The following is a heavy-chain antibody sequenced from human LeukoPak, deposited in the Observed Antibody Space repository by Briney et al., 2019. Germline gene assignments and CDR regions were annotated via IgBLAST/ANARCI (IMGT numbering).Heavy chain of an antibody. J-gene: IGHJ5*02. CDR2: IYYSGST. Sequence: SETLSLTCTVSGGSISSSSYYWGWIRQPPGKGLEWIGSIYYSGSTYYNPSLKSRVTISVDTSKNQFSLKLSSVTAADTAAYYCARDLITIFGVATQDQYWFDPWGQGPWSPSPQ. CDR3: ARDLITIFGVATQDQYWFDP. D-gene: IGHD3-3*01. V-gene: IGHV4-39*07. CDR1: GGSISSSSYY.